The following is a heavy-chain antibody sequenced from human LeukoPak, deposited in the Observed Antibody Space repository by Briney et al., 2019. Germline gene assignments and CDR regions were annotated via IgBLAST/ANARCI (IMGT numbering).Heavy chain of an antibody. CDR1: GYTLTELS. J-gene: IGHJ5*02. Sequence: ASVKVSCKVSGYTLTELSMHWVRQAPGKGLEWMGGFDPEDGETIYAQKFQGGVTMTEDTSTDTAYMELSSLRSEDTAVYYCATRYSYGQTRWFDPWGQGTLVTVSS. CDR2: FDPEDGET. V-gene: IGHV1-24*01. CDR3: ATRYSYGQTRWFDP. D-gene: IGHD5-18*01.